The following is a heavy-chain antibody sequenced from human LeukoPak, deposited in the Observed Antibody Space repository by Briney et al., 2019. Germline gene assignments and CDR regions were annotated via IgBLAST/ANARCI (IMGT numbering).Heavy chain of an antibody. V-gene: IGHV3-23*01. CDR2: TSGSGGST. CDR3: ARALRIYYYFDY. D-gene: IGHD1-26*01. CDR1: GFTFSSYG. Sequence: GGSLRLSCAASGFTFSSYGMNWVRQAPGKGLEWVSGTSGSGGSTYYADSVKGRFTVSRDNSKNTLDLQMNSLRAEDTAVYYCARALRIYYYFDYWGQGTLVTVSS. J-gene: IGHJ4*02.